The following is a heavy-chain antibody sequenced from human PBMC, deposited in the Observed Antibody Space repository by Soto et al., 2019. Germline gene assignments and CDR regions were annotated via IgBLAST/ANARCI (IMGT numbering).Heavy chain of an antibody. Sequence: SETLSLTCTVSGGSISSSNYYWGWIRQPPGKGLEWIASIYYTGSPYNNPSLRRRVTMSVDKSQNHFSLKLASVTAADTAVYYCARLLHASSGYYYFDYWGQGTLVTVSS. D-gene: IGHD3-22*01. CDR2: IYYTGSP. J-gene: IGHJ4*02. CDR1: GGSISSSNYY. CDR3: ARLLHASSGYYYFDY. V-gene: IGHV4-39*02.